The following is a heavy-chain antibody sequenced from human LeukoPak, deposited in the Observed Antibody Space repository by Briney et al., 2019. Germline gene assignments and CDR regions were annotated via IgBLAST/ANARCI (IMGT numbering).Heavy chain of an antibody. CDR1: GDFLSSSKFY. CDR2: ILYTGRA. J-gene: IGHJ4*02. CDR3: ARRDVGATIDY. D-gene: IGHD1-26*01. V-gene: IGHV4-39*01. Sequence: PSETLSLTWTLSGDFLSSSKFYCAWSRQPPGKGLEWIGSILYTGRAFYNPSLTSRVDISEDTPKNQFSLRLGSVTAADTAVYYCARRDVGATIDYWDQGTLVTVSA.